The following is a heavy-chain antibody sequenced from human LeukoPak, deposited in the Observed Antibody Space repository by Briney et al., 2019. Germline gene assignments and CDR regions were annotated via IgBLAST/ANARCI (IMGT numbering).Heavy chain of an antibody. CDR3: ARERNYDILTGYFDY. CDR1: GFTFSSYE. D-gene: IGHD3-9*01. Sequence: GGSLRLSCAASGFTFSSYEMNWVRQAPGRGLEWVSYISSSGSTIYYADSVKGRFTISRDNAKNSLCLQMNSLRAEDTAVYYCARERNYDILTGYFDYWGQGTLVTVSS. V-gene: IGHV3-48*03. CDR2: ISSSGSTI. J-gene: IGHJ4*02.